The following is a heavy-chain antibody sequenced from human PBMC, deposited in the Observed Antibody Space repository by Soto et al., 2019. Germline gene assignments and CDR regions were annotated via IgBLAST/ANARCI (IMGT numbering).Heavy chain of an antibody. J-gene: IGHJ4*02. D-gene: IGHD3-3*01. CDR2: INHSGST. V-gene: IGHV4-34*01. Sequence: QVQLQQWGAGLLKPSETLSLTCAVYGGSFSGYYWSWIRQPPGKGLEWIGEINHSGSTNYNPSLKSRVTTSVDTSKNQFSLKLSSVTAADTAVYYCARRITIFGVVIIRKYFDYWGQGTLVTVSS. CDR1: GGSFSGYY. CDR3: ARRITIFGVVIIRKYFDY.